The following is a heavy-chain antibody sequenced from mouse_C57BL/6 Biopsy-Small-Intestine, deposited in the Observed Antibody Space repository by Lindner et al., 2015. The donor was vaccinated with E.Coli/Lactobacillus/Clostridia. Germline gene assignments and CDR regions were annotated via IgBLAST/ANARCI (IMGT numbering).Heavy chain of an antibody. V-gene: IGHV1-7*01. Sequence: VQLQESGAELAKPGASVKLSCKASGYTFTSYWIHWVKQRPGQGLEWIGYINPSSGYTKYNQKFKDKATLTADKSSSTAYMQLSSLTYEESAVYYCARNDYDHYYAMDYWGQGTSVTASS. CDR3: ARNDYDHYYAMDY. CDR2: INPSSGYT. J-gene: IGHJ4*01. D-gene: IGHD2-4*01. CDR1: GYTFTSYW.